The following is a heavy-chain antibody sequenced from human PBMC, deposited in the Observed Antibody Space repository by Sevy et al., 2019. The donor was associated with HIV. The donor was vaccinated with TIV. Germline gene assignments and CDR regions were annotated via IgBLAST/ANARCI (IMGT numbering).Heavy chain of an antibody. Sequence: GGSLRLSCAASGFTFSGSAMHWVRQASGKGLEWVGRIRSKANSYATAYAASVKGRFTISRDDSKNTAYLQMNSLKTEETAVYYCTRPVGIRFLEWLSNWGQGTLVTVSS. J-gene: IGHJ4*02. V-gene: IGHV3-73*01. CDR3: TRPVGIRFLEWLSN. CDR2: IRSKANSYAT. D-gene: IGHD3-3*01. CDR1: GFTFSGSA.